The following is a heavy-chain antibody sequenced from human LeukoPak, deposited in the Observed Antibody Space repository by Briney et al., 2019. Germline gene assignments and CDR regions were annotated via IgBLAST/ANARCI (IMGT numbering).Heavy chain of an antibody. D-gene: IGHD3-22*01. CDR2: ISAYNGNT. V-gene: IGHV1-18*01. Sequence: ASVKVSCKASGYTFTSYGISWVRQAPGQGLEWMGWISAYNGNTNYAQKLQGRVTMTTDTSTSTAYMELRSLRSDDTAVYYCARLNDSSGYPYAFDIWGQGTMVTVSS. CDR3: ARLNDSSGYPYAFDI. CDR1: GYTFTSYG. J-gene: IGHJ3*02.